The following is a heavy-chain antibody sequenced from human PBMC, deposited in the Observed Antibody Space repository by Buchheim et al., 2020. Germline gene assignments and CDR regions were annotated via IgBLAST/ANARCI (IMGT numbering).Heavy chain of an antibody. CDR3: ARVVAGRGGYYYYGMDV. V-gene: IGHV4-61*01. CDR1: GGSVSSGSYY. CDR2: IYYSGST. Sequence: QVQLQESGPGLVKPSETLSLTCTVSGGSVSSGSYYWSWIRQPPGKGLEWIGYIYYSGSTHYNPSLKSRVTISVDTSKNQFSLKLSSVTAADTAVYYCARVVAGRGGYYYYGMDVWGQGTT. J-gene: IGHJ6*02. D-gene: IGHD6-19*01.